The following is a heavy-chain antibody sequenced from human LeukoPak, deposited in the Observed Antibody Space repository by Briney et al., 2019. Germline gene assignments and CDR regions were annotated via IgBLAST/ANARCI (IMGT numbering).Heavy chain of an antibody. CDR3: ARSILGPSGDGVYCFDY. J-gene: IGHJ4*02. CDR2: ISSNGGST. Sequence: GGSLRLSCAASGFAFSSYAMHWVRQAPGKGLEYVSAISSNGGSTYYANSVKGRFTISRDNSKNTLYLQMGSLRAEDMAVYYCARSILGPSGDGVYCFDYWGQGTLVTVSS. CDR1: GFAFSSYA. D-gene: IGHD2-8*01. V-gene: IGHV3-64*01.